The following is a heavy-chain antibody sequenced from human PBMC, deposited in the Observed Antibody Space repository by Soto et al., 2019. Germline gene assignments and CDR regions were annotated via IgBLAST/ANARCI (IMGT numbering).Heavy chain of an antibody. J-gene: IGHJ4*01. CDR2: IKSKTDGGKT. V-gene: IGHV3-15*07. D-gene: IGHD5-12*01. CDR1: GFTFSHTW. CDR3: VTEIIVATIGTGDY. Sequence: EVQLVESGGGLVKPGGSLRLSCAASGFTFSHTWMNWVRQAPGKGLEWVGQIKSKTDGGKTDYAAPVKGRFIISRDDSQTTLYLQINSLITEDPAVYYCVTEIIVATIGTGDYWGQGTLVTVSS.